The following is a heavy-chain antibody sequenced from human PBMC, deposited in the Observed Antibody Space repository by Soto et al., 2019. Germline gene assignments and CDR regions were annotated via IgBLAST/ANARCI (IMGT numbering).Heavy chain of an antibody. CDR3: AKSPAHDITIFGVVMTEPFDF. Sequence: GGSLRLSCAASGFSFDDYAMHWVRQAPGKGLEWVSGISWNSGRIGYVDSVKGRFAISRDNAKNSLYLQMNSLRTEDTALYYCAKSPAHDITIFGVVMTEPFDFWGQGTLVTVSS. CDR1: GFSFDDYA. CDR2: ISWNSGRI. J-gene: IGHJ4*02. D-gene: IGHD3-3*01. V-gene: IGHV3-9*01.